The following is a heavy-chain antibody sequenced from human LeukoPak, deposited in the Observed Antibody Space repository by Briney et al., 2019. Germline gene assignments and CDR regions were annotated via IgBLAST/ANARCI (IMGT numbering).Heavy chain of an antibody. Sequence: SETLSLTCTVSGVSISNNYWSWFRQPPGKGLEWIGYIYYSGSTNYNPSLKSRVTISVDTSKSQFSLKLSSVTAADTAVYYCASHKGFWGQGTLVTVSS. CDR3: ASHKGF. CDR1: GVSISNNY. CDR2: IYYSGST. J-gene: IGHJ4*02. V-gene: IGHV4-59*01.